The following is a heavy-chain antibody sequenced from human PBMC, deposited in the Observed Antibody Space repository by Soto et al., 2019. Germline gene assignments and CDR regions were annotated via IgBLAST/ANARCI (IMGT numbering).Heavy chain of an antibody. CDR1: GGSVSSGSYY. J-gene: IGHJ2*01. V-gene: IGHV4-61*01. Sequence: QVQLRESGPGLVKPSETLSLTCTVSGGSVSSGSYYWSWIRQPPGKGLEWIGYIYYSGSTNYNPSLKSRVTISVDTSKNHFSLKLSSVTAADTAVYYCARGRYSYDKLSSYWYFDLWGRGTLVTVSS. CDR2: IYYSGST. CDR3: ARGRYSYDKLSSYWYFDL. D-gene: IGHD5-18*01.